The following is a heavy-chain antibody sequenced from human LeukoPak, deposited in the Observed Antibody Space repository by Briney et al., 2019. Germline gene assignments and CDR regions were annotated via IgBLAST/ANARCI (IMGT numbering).Heavy chain of an antibody. CDR1: GYTFTGYY. V-gene: IGHV1-2*02. D-gene: IGHD3-16*01. Sequence: GASVKVSCKASGYTFTGYYMHWVRQAPGQGLEWMGWINPNSGGTNYAQTFQGRVTMTRDTSISTAYMELSRLRSDDTAVYYCARGGGDSLLQNWFDPWGQGTLVTVSS. CDR2: INPNSGGT. J-gene: IGHJ5*02. CDR3: ARGGGDSLLQNWFDP.